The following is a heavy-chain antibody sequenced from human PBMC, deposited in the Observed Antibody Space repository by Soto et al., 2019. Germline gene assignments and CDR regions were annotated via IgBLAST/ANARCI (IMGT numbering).Heavy chain of an antibody. Sequence: PGASLKISGEGSGYSFTSYWIGWVRQMPGKGLEWMGIIYPGDSDTRYSPSFQGQVTISADKSISTAYLQWSSLKASDTAMYYCARQSDYYDSSGYRPWYDYWGQGTLVTVSS. J-gene: IGHJ4*02. D-gene: IGHD3-22*01. CDR1: GYSFTSYW. CDR3: ARQSDYYDSSGYRPWYDY. V-gene: IGHV5-51*01. CDR2: IYPGDSDT.